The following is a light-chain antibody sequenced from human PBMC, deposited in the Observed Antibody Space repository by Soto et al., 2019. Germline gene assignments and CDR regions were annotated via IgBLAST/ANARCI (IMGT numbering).Light chain of an antibody. Sequence: EIVLTQSPGTLSLSPGERATLSCRASQSVSSRYLAWYQQKPGQAPRLLIYGASNRATGIPDRFSGSGSGTDFTLTISRLEPGDFAVYFCEQYGRSPPLTFGXGTKVDIK. J-gene: IGKJ2*01. CDR3: EQYGRSPPLT. V-gene: IGKV3-20*01. CDR2: GAS. CDR1: QSVSSRY.